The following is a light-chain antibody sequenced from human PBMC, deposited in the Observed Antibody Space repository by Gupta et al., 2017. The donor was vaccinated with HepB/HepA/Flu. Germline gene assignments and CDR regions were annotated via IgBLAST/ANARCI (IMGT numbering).Light chain of an antibody. CDR2: DNS. V-gene: IGLV1-51*01. J-gene: IGLJ3*02. Sequence: QSVLTQPPSVSAAPGEKVTISCSGSSSSVGKNYVSWYQQRPGSAPKVLIYDNSKRPSGIPDRFSGSKSGTSATLGITGLQTGDEADYYCGTWDTSLSAVVFGGGTRLTVL. CDR1: SSSVGKNY. CDR3: GTWDTSLSAVV.